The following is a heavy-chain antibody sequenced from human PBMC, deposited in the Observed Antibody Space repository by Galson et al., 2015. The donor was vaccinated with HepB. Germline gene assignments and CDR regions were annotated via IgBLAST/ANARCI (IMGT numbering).Heavy chain of an antibody. CDR1: GLTVSDNY. CDR3: ARVPRDSSSWGGGMDV. J-gene: IGHJ6*02. V-gene: IGHV3-66*01. CDR2: MYSGGNT. Sequence: SLRLSCAASGLTVSDNYMTWVRQAPGKGLEWVSVMYSGGNTYYADSVKGRFTVSEDHSKNTFYLQMNRLITEDTAVYYRARVPRDSSSWGGGMDVCGQGATVTVS. D-gene: IGHD6-13*01.